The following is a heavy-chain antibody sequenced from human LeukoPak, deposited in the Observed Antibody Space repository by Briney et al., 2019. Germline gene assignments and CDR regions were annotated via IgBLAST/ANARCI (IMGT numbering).Heavy chain of an antibody. CDR1: GGSFSGYY. J-gene: IGHJ4*02. V-gene: IGHV4-34*01. D-gene: IGHD6-6*01. CDR3: ARAPEYSSSSDYFGY. Sequence: SETLSLTCAVYGGSFSGYYWSWIRQPPGKGLEWIGEINHSGSTNYNPSLKSRVTISVDTSKNQFSLKLSSVTAADTAVYYCARAPEYSSSSDYFGYWGQGTLVTVSS. CDR2: INHSGST.